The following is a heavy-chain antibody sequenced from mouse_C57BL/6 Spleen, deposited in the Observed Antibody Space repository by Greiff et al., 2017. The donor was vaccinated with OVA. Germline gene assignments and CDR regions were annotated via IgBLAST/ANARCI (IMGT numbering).Heavy chain of an antibody. Sequence: QVQLKQPGAELVKPGASVKLSCKASGYTFTSYWMQWVKQRPGQGLEWIGEIDPSDSYTNYNQKFKGKATLTVDTASSTAYMHLSSLTSEDSAVYYCAKRSTVVAVDYWGQGTTLTVSS. D-gene: IGHD1-1*01. V-gene: IGHV1-50*01. CDR1: GYTFTSYW. CDR3: AKRSTVVAVDY. CDR2: IDPSDSYT. J-gene: IGHJ2*01.